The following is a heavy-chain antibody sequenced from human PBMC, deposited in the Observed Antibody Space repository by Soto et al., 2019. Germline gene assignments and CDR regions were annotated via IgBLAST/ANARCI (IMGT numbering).Heavy chain of an antibody. CDR2: INPSGGST. D-gene: IGHD6-19*01. Sequence: QVQLVQSGAEVKKPGASVKVSCKASGYTFTSYYMHWVRQAPGQGLEWMGIINPSGGSTSYAQKFQGRVTMTRYTSTSTVYMELSSLRSEDTAVYYCARDGIAVAGHPKRYYYGMDVWGQGTTVTVSS. CDR1: GYTFTSYY. J-gene: IGHJ6*02. V-gene: IGHV1-46*01. CDR3: ARDGIAVAGHPKRYYYGMDV.